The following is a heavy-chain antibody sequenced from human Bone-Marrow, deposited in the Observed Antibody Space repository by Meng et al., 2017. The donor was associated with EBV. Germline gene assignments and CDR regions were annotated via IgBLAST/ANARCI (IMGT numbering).Heavy chain of an antibody. V-gene: IGHV4-4*02. CDR1: GGSISSSNW. J-gene: IGHJ5*02. CDR3: AKRERWGLDH. CDR2: IYHSGST. D-gene: IGHD3-16*01. Sequence: QVQVRGPGPGQVNPSGILSLTCAVSGGSISSSNWWSWVRQTPGKGLAWIGEIYHSGSTSYNPSLESRVTISVDKSKNQVFMKLSSVTAAETALYYCAKRERWGLDHWGQGTLVTVSS.